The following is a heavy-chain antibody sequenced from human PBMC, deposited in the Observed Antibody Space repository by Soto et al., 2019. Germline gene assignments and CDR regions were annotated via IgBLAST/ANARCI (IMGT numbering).Heavy chain of an antibody. D-gene: IGHD3-22*01. Sequence: PGGSLRLSCTSSGFIFSDYSMNWVRQAPGKGLEWISYITTTSSTMYYADSVKGRFTISRDNAKNSLYLQMNSLRDEDTAVYYCARDSSGRQYYGMDVWGQGTTITVSS. CDR1: GFIFSDYS. CDR3: ARDSSGRQYYGMDV. CDR2: ITTTSSTM. V-gene: IGHV3-48*02. J-gene: IGHJ6*02.